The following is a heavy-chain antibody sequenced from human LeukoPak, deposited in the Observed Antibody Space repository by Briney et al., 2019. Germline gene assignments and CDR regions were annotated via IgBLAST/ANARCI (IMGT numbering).Heavy chain of an antibody. CDR2: INPSGNST. D-gene: IGHD6-13*01. CDR1: GYTFTYYY. J-gene: IGHJ4*02. Sequence: ASVKVSCKASGYTFTYYYMHWVRQAPGQGLEWMGIINPSGNSTRYQQKFQDRVTMTRETSTRTVYMELSSLRSEDTAMYYCARGYSSTYRIDYWGQGTLVTVSS. CDR3: ARGYSSTYRIDY. V-gene: IGHV1-46*01.